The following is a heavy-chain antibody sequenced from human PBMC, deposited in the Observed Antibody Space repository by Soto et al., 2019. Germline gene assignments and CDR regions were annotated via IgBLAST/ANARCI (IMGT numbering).Heavy chain of an antibody. J-gene: IGHJ4*02. CDR2: ISYDGSNK. CDR3: AKERSPRSLYYFDY. CDR1: GFTFSSYG. Sequence: LRLSCAASGFTFSSYGMHWVRQAPGKGLEWVAVISYDGSNKYYADSVKGRFTISRDNSKNTLYLQMNSLRAEDTAVYYCAKERSPRSLYYFDYWGQGTLVTVSS. V-gene: IGHV3-30*18.